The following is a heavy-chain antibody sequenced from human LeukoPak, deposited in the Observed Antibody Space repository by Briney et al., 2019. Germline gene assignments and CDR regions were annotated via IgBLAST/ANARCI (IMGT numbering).Heavy chain of an antibody. CDR2: IYHSGST. CDR3: ARVSPRRDYFDY. J-gene: IGHJ4*02. CDR1: GYSISSGYY. V-gene: IGHV4-38-2*02. Sequence: SETLSLTCTVSGYSISSGYYWGWIRQPPGKGLEWIGSIYHSGSTYYNPSLKSRVTISVDTSKNQFSLKLSSVTAADTAVYYCARVSPRRDYFDYRGQGTLVTVSS. D-gene: IGHD1-14*01.